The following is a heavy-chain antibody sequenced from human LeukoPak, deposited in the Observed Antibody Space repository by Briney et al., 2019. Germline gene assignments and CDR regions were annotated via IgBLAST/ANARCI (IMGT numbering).Heavy chain of an antibody. Sequence: ASVKVSCKASGGTFSSYAISWVRQAPGQGLEWMGRIIPILGIANYAQKFQGRVTITADKPTSTAYMELSSLRSEDTAVYYCARATIGYCSSTSCRNYYYGMDVWGQGTTVTVSS. J-gene: IGHJ6*02. CDR3: ARATIGYCSSTSCRNYYYGMDV. CDR1: GGTFSSYA. CDR2: IIPILGIA. D-gene: IGHD2-2*01. V-gene: IGHV1-69*04.